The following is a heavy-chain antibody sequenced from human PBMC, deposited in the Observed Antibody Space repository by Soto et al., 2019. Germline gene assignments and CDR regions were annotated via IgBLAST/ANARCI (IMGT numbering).Heavy chain of an antibody. Sequence: PSETLSLTCTVSGGSISSGGYYWSWIRQHPGKGLEWIGYIYYSGSTYYNPSLKSRVTISVDTSKNQFSLKLSSVTAADTAVYYCARADSSGYSEGNWFDPWGQGTLVTVSS. J-gene: IGHJ5*02. D-gene: IGHD3-22*01. V-gene: IGHV4-31*03. CDR3: ARADSSGYSEGNWFDP. CDR1: GGSISSGGYY. CDR2: IYYSGST.